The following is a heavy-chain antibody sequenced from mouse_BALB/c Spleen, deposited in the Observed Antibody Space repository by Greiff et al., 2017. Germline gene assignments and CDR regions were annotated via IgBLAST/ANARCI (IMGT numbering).Heavy chain of an antibody. Sequence: QVQLQQSGAELVRPGVSVKISCKGSGYTFTDYAMHWVKQSHAKSLEWIGVISTYYGDASYNQKFKGKATMTVDKSSSTAYMELARLTSEDSAIYYCAREGEYDYDVGACFAYWGQGTLVTVSA. V-gene: IGHV1S137*01. CDR3: AREGEYDYDVGACFAY. CDR2: ISTYYGDA. D-gene: IGHD2-4*01. J-gene: IGHJ3*01. CDR1: GYTFTDYA.